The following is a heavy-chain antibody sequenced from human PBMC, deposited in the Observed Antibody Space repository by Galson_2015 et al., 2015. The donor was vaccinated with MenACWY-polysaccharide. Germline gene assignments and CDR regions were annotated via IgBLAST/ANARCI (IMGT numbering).Heavy chain of an antibody. Sequence: SLRLSCAASGFTFRNYGMYWVRQAPGKGLEWVTVISYDGSDKYYADSVRGRFTISRDNSKNTLYLQMNSLRAEDTAVYYCAAWRRTYYFDHWGQGTLVTVSS. CDR2: ISYDGSDK. J-gene: IGHJ4*02. D-gene: IGHD1-1*01. V-gene: IGHV3-30*03. CDR1: GFTFRNYG. CDR3: AAWRRTYYFDH.